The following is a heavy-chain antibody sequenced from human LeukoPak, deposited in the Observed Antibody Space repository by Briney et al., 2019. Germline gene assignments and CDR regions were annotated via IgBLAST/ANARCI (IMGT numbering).Heavy chain of an antibody. Sequence: SVKVSCKASGGTFSSYVISWVRQAPGQGLEWMGRIIPILGIANYAQKFQGRVTITADKSTSTAYMELSSLRSEDTTVYYCARDQGFYFYKNAFDLWGHGSMVTVSS. CDR2: IIPILGIA. D-gene: IGHD2/OR15-2a*01. CDR3: ARDQGFYFYKNAFDL. J-gene: IGHJ3*01. CDR1: GGTFSSYV. V-gene: IGHV1-69*04.